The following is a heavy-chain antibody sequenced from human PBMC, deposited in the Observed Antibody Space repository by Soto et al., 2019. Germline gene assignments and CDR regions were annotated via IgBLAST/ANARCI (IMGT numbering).Heavy chain of an antibody. CDR1: GYSFTSYW. CDR2: IYPGDSDT. CDR3: ARHAEDDYYYYGMDV. J-gene: IGHJ6*02. Sequence: PXESLKISCKGCGYSFTSYWIGWVRQMPGKGLEWMGIIYPGDSDTRYSPSFQGQVTISADKSISTAYLQWSSLKASDTAMYYCARHAEDDYYYYGMDVWGQGTTVTVSS. V-gene: IGHV5-51*01.